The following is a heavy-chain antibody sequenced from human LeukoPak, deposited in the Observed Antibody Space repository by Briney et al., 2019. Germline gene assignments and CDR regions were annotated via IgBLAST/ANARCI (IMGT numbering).Heavy chain of an antibody. CDR1: GFTFSSYA. J-gene: IGHJ4*02. CDR3: ARDTPSMVRGVIILFDY. CDR2: ISSDGSTK. Sequence: PGGSLRLSCAASGFTFSSYAMHWVRQAPGKGLEWVSVISSDGSTKYYADSVKGRFTISRDNSKNTLYLQMNSLRAEDTAVYYCARDTPSMVRGVIILFDYWGQGTLVTVSS. D-gene: IGHD3-10*01. V-gene: IGHV3-30-3*01.